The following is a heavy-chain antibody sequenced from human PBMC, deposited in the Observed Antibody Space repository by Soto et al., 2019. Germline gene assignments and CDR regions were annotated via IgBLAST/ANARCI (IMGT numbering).Heavy chain of an antibody. J-gene: IGHJ4*02. CDR3: ARDGYLVSDGHFDY. Sequence: EVQLVESGGGLVQPGGSLRLSCAASGFTFSSYSMNWDRQAPGKGLEWVSYISSSSSTIYYADSVKGRFTISRDNAKNSLYLQMNSLRDEDTAVYYCARDGYLVSDGHFDYWGQGTLVTVSS. V-gene: IGHV3-48*02. D-gene: IGHD3-9*01. CDR2: ISSSSSTI. CDR1: GFTFSSYS.